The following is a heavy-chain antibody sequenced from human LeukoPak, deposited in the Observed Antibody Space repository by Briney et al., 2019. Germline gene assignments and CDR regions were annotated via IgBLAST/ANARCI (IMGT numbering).Heavy chain of an antibody. D-gene: IGHD3-10*01. CDR2: IYISGST. J-gene: IGHJ5*02. V-gene: IGHV4-4*07. Sequence: SETLSLTCTVSGGSISSYYWSWIRQPAGKGLEWIGRIYISGSTDYNPSLTSRVTVSVDMSKNQISLRLSSVTAADMAVYYCARENISGGWGGWLDPWGQGSLVTVSS. CDR1: GGSISSYY. CDR3: ARENISGGWGGWLDP.